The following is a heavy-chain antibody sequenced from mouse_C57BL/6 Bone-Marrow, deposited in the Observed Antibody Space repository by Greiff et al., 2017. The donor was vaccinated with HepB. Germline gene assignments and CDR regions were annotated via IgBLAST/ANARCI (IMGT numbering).Heavy chain of an antibody. Sequence: EVQLQQSGPELVKPGASVKIPCKASGYTFTDYNMDWVKQSHGKSLEWIGDINPNNGGTIYNQKFKGKATLTVDKSSSTAYMELRSLTYEDTAVYYCAHYDYDKGFAYWGQGTLVTVSA. CDR1: GYTFTDYN. D-gene: IGHD2-4*01. CDR2: INPNNGGT. J-gene: IGHJ3*01. CDR3: AHYDYDKGFAY. V-gene: IGHV1-18*01.